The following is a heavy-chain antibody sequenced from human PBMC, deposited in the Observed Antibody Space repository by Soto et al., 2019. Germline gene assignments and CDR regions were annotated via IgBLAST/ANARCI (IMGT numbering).Heavy chain of an antibody. V-gene: IGHV3-33*01. CDR1: RFTFSSYG. Sequence: GGSLRLSCAASRFTFSSYGMHWVRQAPGKRLGRVAVIWYDGSNKYYADSVKARFTISRDNSNNTLYLQMNSPRPEDTAVYYCARDPSFRWGPGLGDCCNYYYYGMDVWGQGTTVTVSS. CDR2: IWYDGSNK. D-gene: IGHD2-21*01. J-gene: IGHJ6*02. CDR3: ARDPSFRWGPGLGDCCNYYYYGMDV.